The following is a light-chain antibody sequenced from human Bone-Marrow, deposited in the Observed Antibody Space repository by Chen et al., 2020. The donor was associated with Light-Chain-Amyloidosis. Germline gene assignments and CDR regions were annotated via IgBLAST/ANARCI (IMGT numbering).Light chain of an antibody. Sequence: SYVLTQPSSVSVAPGQTATIACGGNNIGSTIRHGSQQTPGQAPLLVVYDDSYRPAGIPERLSGSNSGNTATLASSRVEAGDEADYCCQVWDRSSDRPVFGGGTKLTVL. V-gene: IGLV3-21*02. J-gene: IGLJ3*02. CDR3: QVWDRSSDRPV. CDR1: NIGSTI. CDR2: DDS.